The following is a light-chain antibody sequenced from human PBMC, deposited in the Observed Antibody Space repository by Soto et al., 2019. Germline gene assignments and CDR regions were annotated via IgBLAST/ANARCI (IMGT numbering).Light chain of an antibody. J-gene: IGKJ1*01. CDR3: QQYNSLVT. V-gene: IGKV1-5*01. Sequence: DVQMTQSPSTLPASVGYRVTITCRASQSISSWLAWYQQKPGKAPKLLIYDASSLESGVPSRFSGSGSGTEFTLTISSLQPDDFATYYCQQYNSLVTFGQGTKVDIK. CDR1: QSISSW. CDR2: DAS.